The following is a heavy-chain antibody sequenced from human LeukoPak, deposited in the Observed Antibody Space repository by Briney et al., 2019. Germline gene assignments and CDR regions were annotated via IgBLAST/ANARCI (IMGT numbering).Heavy chain of an antibody. V-gene: IGHV3-74*01. D-gene: IGHD2/OR15-2a*01. CDR3: ARSSFALLYYYYYMDV. CDR1: GFTFSSYW. CDR2: LNNDGSSI. Sequence: GGSLRLSCAASGFTFSSYWMHWVRQAPGKGLVWVSCLNNDGSSISYADSVKGRFTISRDNAKNSLYLQMNSLRAEDTAVYYCARSSFALLYYYYYMDVWGKGTTVTVSS. J-gene: IGHJ6*03.